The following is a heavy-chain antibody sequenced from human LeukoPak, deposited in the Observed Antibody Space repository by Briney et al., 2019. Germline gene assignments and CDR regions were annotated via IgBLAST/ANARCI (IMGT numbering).Heavy chain of an antibody. CDR1: GFTFNIFG. D-gene: IGHD6-19*01. CDR2: ISSNANSI. V-gene: IGHV3-48*03. J-gene: IGHJ4*02. Sequence: PGGSLRLSCAASGFTFNIFGMNWVRQAPEKGLEWVAYISSNANSIYYADSVKGRFTISRDNAKNSLYLQMNSLRAEDTAVYYCASSLGYNSDWYIFDYWGQGALVTVSS. CDR3: ASSLGYNSDWYIFDY.